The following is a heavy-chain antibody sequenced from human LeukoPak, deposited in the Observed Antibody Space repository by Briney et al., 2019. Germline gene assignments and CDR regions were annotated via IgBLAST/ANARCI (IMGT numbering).Heavy chain of an antibody. J-gene: IGHJ3*02. CDR3: ARDFGNSDAFDI. D-gene: IGHD1-14*01. V-gene: IGHV4-38-2*02. Sequence: PSETLSLTCAVSGYSISSGYYWGWIRQPPGKGLEWIGSIYHSGSTYYNPSLKSRVTISVDTSKNQFSLKLSSVTAADTAVYYCARDFGNSDAFDIWGQGTMVTVSS. CDR2: IYHSGST. CDR1: GYSISSGYY.